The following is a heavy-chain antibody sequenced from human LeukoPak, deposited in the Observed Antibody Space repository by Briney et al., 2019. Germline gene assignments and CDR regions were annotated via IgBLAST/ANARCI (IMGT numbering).Heavy chain of an antibody. J-gene: IGHJ6*03. CDR1: GYTFTSYY. Sequence: ASVKVSCKASGYTFTSYYMHWVRQAPGQGLEWMGIINPSGGSTSYAQKFQGRVTMTRDMSTSTVYMELSGLRSEDTAVYYCARVNSEAYSSSWYYYYYYMDVWGKGTTVTVSS. D-gene: IGHD6-13*01. V-gene: IGHV1-46*01. CDR3: ARVNSEAYSSSWYYYYYYMDV. CDR2: INPSGGST.